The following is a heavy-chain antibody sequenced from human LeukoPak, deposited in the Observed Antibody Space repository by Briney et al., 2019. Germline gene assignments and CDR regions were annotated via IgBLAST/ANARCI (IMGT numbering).Heavy chain of an antibody. CDR2: ISAYNGNT. CDR1: GYTFTSYG. CDR3: ARDPAHYDSSGYYDY. Sequence: ASVKVSCKASGYTFTSYGISWVRQAPGQGLEWMGWISAYNGNTNYAQKFQGRVTMTRDTSTSTVYMELSSLRSEDTAVYYCARDPAHYDSSGYYDYWGQGTLVTVSS. J-gene: IGHJ4*02. V-gene: IGHV1-18*04. D-gene: IGHD3-22*01.